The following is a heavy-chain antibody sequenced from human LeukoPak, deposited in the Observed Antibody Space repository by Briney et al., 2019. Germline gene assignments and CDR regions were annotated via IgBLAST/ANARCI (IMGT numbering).Heavy chain of an antibody. Sequence: PGGSLRLSCAASRFTFSSYAMSWVRQAPGKGLEWVSAISGSGGSTYYADSVKGRFTISRDNSKNTLYLQMNSLRAEDTAVYYCAKGRGYSYAALPDYWGQGTLVTVSS. CDR2: ISGSGGST. CDR1: RFTFSSYA. J-gene: IGHJ4*02. CDR3: AKGRGYSYAALPDY. D-gene: IGHD5-18*01. V-gene: IGHV3-23*01.